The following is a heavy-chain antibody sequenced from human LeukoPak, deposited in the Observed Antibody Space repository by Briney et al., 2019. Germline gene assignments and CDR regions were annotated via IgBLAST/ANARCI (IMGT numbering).Heavy chain of an antibody. Sequence: GGSLRLSCAASGFTVSSNYMSWVRQAPGKGLEWVSVIYSGGSTYYADSVKGRFTISRDNSKNTLYLQMNSLRAEDTAVYYCAKDVQYYDSSGYYRLYYYYYYMDVWGKGTTVTVSS. J-gene: IGHJ6*03. CDR3: AKDVQYYDSSGYYRLYYYYYYMDV. V-gene: IGHV3-53*05. D-gene: IGHD3-22*01. CDR2: IYSGGST. CDR1: GFTVSSNY.